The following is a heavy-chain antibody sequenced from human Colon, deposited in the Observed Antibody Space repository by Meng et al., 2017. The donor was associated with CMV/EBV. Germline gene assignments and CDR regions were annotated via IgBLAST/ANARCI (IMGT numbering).Heavy chain of an antibody. V-gene: IGHV1-46*01. Sequence: ASVKVSCKASGYTFTGYYMHWVRQAPGQGLEWMGIINPSGGSTSYAQKFQGRVTMTRDTSTSTVYMELSSLRSEDTAVYYCARDRAVVVPAALYYFDYWGQGTLVTVSS. J-gene: IGHJ4*02. CDR1: GYTFTGYY. CDR3: ARDRAVVVPAALYYFDY. CDR2: INPSGGST. D-gene: IGHD2-2*01.